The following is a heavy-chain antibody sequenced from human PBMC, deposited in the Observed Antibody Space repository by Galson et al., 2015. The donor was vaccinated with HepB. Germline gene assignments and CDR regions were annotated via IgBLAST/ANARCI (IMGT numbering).Heavy chain of an antibody. D-gene: IGHD2-8*02. CDR2: IIPIFGTA. J-gene: IGHJ6*03. CDR3: ATGGYYYYYYMDV. V-gene: IGHV1-69*13. CDR1: GGTFSSYA. Sequence: SVKVSCKASGGTFSSYAISWVRQAPGQGLEWMGGIIPIFGTANYAQKFQGRVTITADESTSTAYMELRSLRSDDTAVYYCATGGYYYYYYMDVWGKGTTVTVSS.